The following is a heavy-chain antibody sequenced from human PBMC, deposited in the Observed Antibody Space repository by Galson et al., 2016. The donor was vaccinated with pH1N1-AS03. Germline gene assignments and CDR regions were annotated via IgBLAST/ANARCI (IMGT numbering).Heavy chain of an antibody. D-gene: IGHD4-17*01. CDR1: GYTFSNYA. CDR3: ARGRTTVTETLLYDY. Sequence: SVKVSCKASGYTFSNYAFSWLRQTPRQGLEWMGWISAHSGHASYAQAFQGRVSMTIDASTTTTYMELRSLTTDDTAVYFCARGRTTVTETLLYDYWGQGTLVTVSS. J-gene: IGHJ4*02. V-gene: IGHV1-18*01. CDR2: ISAHSGHA.